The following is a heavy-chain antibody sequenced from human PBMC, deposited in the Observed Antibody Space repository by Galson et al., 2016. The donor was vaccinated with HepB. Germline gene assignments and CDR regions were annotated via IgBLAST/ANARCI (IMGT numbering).Heavy chain of an antibody. D-gene: IGHD3-3*01. CDR3: ATLGVY. CDR2: IGSTSNYK. J-gene: IGHJ4*02. CDR1: GFTFSSFA. V-gene: IGHV3-21*01. Sequence: SLRLSCAASGFTFSSFAMNWVRQAPGKGLEWVSSIGSTSNYKKYADSVMGRFTISRDNTKNTVTRQLNSLRVEDSAVYYCATLGVYWGQGTLVTVSS.